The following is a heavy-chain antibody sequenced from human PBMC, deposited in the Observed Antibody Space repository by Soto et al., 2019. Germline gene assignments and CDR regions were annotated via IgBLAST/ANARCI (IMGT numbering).Heavy chain of an antibody. J-gene: IGHJ4*02. CDR3: AGGWDIVVVVAATLDY. CDR2: ISYDGTYK. V-gene: IGHV3-30-3*01. Sequence: PGGSLRLSCAASGFTFSNFAMHWVRQAPGKGLEWVALISYDGTYKYYADSVKGRFTISRDNSENTLYLQMNSLRTEDTAVYYCAGGWDIVVVVAATLDYWGQGTLVTVSS. CDR1: GFTFSNFA. D-gene: IGHD2-15*01.